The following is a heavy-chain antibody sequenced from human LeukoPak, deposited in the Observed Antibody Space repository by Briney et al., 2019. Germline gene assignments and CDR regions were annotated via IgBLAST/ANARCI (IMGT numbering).Heavy chain of an antibody. J-gene: IGHJ4*02. CDR1: GYTFTSYV. CDR2: ISAYNGNT. CDR3: ARETHGYCSSTSCYVGGDY. D-gene: IGHD2-2*01. V-gene: IGHV1-18*01. Sequence: ASVKVSCKASGYTFTSYVISWVRQAPGQGLEWMGWISAYNGNTNYAQKLQGRVTMTTDTSTSTAYMELRSLRSDDTAVYYCARETHGYCSSTSCYVGGDYWGQGTLVTVSS.